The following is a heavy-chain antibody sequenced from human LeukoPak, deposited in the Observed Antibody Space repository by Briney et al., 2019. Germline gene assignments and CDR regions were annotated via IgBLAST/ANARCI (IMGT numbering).Heavy chain of an antibody. J-gene: IGHJ6*02. V-gene: IGHV3-23*01. CDR3: ARDHLRNYYYYYGMDV. CDR2: ISGSGDYT. CDR1: GFTFSNYA. Sequence: PGGSLRLSCAASGFTFSNYAMSWVRQAPGKGLEWVSAISGSGDYTFYADSVKGRFTISRDSSKNTLYLQMNSLRAEDTAVYYCARDHLRNYYYYYGMDVWGQGTTVTVSS.